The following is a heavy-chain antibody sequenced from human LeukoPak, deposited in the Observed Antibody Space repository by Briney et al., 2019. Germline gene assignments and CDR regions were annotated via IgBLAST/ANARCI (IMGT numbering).Heavy chain of an antibody. D-gene: IGHD6-13*01. J-gene: IGHJ3*02. Sequence: SETLSLTCIVSGGSISSYYWSWIRQPAGKGLEWIGRIDTSGGTYYDPSLKSRVTMSVGTSKNQFSLKLTSVTAADTAVYYCARRITAAGTVVFDIWGQGTMVTVSS. CDR2: IDTSGGT. CDR3: ARRITAAGTVVFDI. CDR1: GGSISSYY. V-gene: IGHV4-4*07.